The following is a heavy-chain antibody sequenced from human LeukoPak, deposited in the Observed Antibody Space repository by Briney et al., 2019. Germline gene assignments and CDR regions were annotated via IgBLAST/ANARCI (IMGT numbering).Heavy chain of an antibody. CDR1: GYSFTSYW. D-gene: IGHD2-2*01. V-gene: IGHV5-51*01. CDR2: IYPGDSDT. CDR3: ARRYCISTSCYGYFDY. J-gene: IGHJ4*02. Sequence: GESLKISCKGSGYSFTSYWIGWVRQMPGKVLEWMGIIYPGDSDTRYSPSFQGQVTISADKSISTAYLQWSSLKASDTAMYYCARRYCISTSCYGYFDYWGQGTLVTVSS.